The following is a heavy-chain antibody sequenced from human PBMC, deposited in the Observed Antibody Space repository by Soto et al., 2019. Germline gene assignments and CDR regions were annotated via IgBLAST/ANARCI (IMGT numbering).Heavy chain of an antibody. Sequence: SETLSLTCTVSGGSISSGGYYWSWIRQHPGKGLEWIGYIYYSGSTYYNPSLKSRVTISVDTSKNQFSLKLSSVTAADTAVYYCAREPLVGGYSYGLIDYRGQGTLVTVSS. CDR2: IYYSGST. CDR3: AREPLVGGYSYGLIDY. J-gene: IGHJ4*02. D-gene: IGHD5-18*01. V-gene: IGHV4-31*03. CDR1: GGSISSGGYY.